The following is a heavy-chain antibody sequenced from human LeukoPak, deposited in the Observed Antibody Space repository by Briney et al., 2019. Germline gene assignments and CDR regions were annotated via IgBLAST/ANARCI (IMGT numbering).Heavy chain of an antibody. Sequence: ASVKVSCKAPGGTFSSYAISWVRQAPGQGLEWMGGIIPIFGTANYAQKFQGRVTITADESTSTAYMELSSLRSDDTAVYYCAREGFRYSSNPWGQGTLVTVSS. J-gene: IGHJ5*02. CDR1: GGTFSSYA. D-gene: IGHD6-13*01. CDR3: AREGFRYSSNP. V-gene: IGHV1-69*01. CDR2: IIPIFGTA.